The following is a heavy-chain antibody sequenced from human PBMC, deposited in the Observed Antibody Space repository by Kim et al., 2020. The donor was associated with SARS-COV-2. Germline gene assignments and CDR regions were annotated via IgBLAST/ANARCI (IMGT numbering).Heavy chain of an antibody. Sequence: RSTNYHPSLKSRVTISVDTSKNQFSLKLSSVTAADTAVYYCAGGLGELFWGQGTLVTVSS. CDR3: AGGLGELF. J-gene: IGHJ4*02. D-gene: IGHD3-16*01. CDR2: RST. V-gene: IGHV4-59*09.